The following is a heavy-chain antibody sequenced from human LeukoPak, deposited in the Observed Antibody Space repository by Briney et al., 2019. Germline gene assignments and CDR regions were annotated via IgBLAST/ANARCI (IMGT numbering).Heavy chain of an antibody. V-gene: IGHV3-23*01. Sequence: GGSLRLSCAASGFTFNNYWMHWVRQAPGKGLEWVSAISGSGGSTYYADSVKGRFTISRDNSKNTLYLQMNSLRAEDTAVYYCAKGSGSAPFDYWGQGTLVTVSS. J-gene: IGHJ4*02. CDR1: GFTFNNYW. CDR3: AKGSGSAPFDY. CDR2: ISGSGGST. D-gene: IGHD2-15*01.